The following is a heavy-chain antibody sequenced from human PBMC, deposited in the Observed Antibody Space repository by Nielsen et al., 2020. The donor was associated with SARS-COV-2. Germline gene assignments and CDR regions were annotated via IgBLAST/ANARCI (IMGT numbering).Heavy chain of an antibody. Sequence: GESLKISCKGSGYSFTSYWIGWVRQMPGKGLEWMGIIYPGDSDTRYSPSFQGQVTISADKPISTAYLQWSSLKASDTAMYYCARQLGDDAYGDWYFDLWGRGTLVTVSS. CDR2: IYPGDSDT. D-gene: IGHD3-16*01. CDR3: ARQLGDDAYGDWYFDL. V-gene: IGHV5-51*01. J-gene: IGHJ2*01. CDR1: GYSFTSYW.